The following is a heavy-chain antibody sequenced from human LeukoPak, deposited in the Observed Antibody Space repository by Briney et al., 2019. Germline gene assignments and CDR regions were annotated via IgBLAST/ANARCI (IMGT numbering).Heavy chain of an antibody. Sequence: PGASLRLSCSASGITVSSNYMSWVRQAPGKGPVWVSIIYSGGNTYYAESVKGRFTISRDNSKNTLYLQMNSLRVEDTAVYYCARMNYYGMDVWGQGTTVTVSS. J-gene: IGHJ6*02. CDR1: GITVSSNY. V-gene: IGHV3-53*01. CDR3: ARMNYYGMDV. CDR2: IYSGGNT.